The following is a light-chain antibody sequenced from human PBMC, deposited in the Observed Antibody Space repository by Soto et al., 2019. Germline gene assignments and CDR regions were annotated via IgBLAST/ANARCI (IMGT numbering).Light chain of an antibody. CDR1: QVVHSY. V-gene: IGKV1-9*01. CDR2: TAS. Sequence: DIQLTQSPSFLSASVGDRVTVACRASQVVHSYLAWYQQKPGKAPKRLIYTASTLQSGVPSRFSGSGSGTEFTLTIPSLQPEDFAAYYCQQLYSYPLTFGGGTKVDIK. CDR3: QQLYSYPLT. J-gene: IGKJ4*01.